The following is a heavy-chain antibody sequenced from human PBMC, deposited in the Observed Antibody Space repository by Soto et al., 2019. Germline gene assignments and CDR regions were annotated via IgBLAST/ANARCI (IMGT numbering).Heavy chain of an antibody. V-gene: IGHV4-34*01. Sequence: SETLSLTCAVYGGSFSGYYWSWIRQPPGKGLEWIGEINHSGSTNYNPSLKSRVTISVDTSKNQFSLKLSSVTAADTAVYYCARDRPRYYYDSSGYLGYWGQGTLVTVSS. CDR1: GGSFSGYY. CDR2: INHSGST. J-gene: IGHJ4*02. CDR3: ARDRPRYYYDSSGYLGY. D-gene: IGHD3-22*01.